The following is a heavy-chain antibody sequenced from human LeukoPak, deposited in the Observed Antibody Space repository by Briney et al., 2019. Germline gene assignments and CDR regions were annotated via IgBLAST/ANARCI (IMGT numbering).Heavy chain of an antibody. Sequence: SETLSLTCTVSGGSISSYYWSWIRQPPGKGLEWIGYIYYSGSTNYNPSLKSRVTISEDTSKNQFSLKLSSVTAADTVVYYCARSMVRGVTFDYWGQGTLVTVSS. D-gene: IGHD3-10*01. V-gene: IGHV4-59*01. CDR1: GGSISSYY. CDR2: IYYSGST. J-gene: IGHJ4*02. CDR3: ARSMVRGVTFDY.